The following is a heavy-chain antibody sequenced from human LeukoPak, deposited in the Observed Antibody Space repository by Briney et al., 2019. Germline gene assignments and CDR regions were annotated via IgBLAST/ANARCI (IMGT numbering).Heavy chain of an antibody. V-gene: IGHV3-48*01. CDR2: ISSSSSTI. Sequence: PGGSLRLSCAASGFTFSSYSMNWVRQAPGKGLEWVSYISSSSSTIYYADSVKGRFTISRDNAKNSLYLQMNSLRAEDTAVCYCAREVEHAFDIWGQGTMVTVSS. CDR3: AREVEHAFDI. CDR1: GFTFSSYS. D-gene: IGHD1-1*01. J-gene: IGHJ3*02.